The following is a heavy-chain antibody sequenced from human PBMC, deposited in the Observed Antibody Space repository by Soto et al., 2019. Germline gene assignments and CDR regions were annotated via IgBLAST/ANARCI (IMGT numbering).Heavy chain of an antibody. CDR2: IYYSGST. J-gene: IGHJ5*01. Sequence: SETLSLTCTVSGGSIIRYYWSWIRQPPGKGLEWIGYIYYSGSTNYNPSLKSRVTMSVDTSKNQFSLRLSSVTAADTAVYYCARRPLSSNWFDPWGQGTLVTVSS. CDR3: ARRPLSSNWFDP. CDR1: GGSIIRYY. V-gene: IGHV4-59*01.